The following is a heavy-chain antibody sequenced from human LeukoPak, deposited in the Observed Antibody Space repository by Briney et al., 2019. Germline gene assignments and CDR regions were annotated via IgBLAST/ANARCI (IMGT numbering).Heavy chain of an antibody. CDR1: GFTFSSYS. CDR2: ISSSSSTV. CDR3: ASNVHHGYYYYYMDV. Sequence: PGGSLRLSCAASGFTFSSYSMNWVRQAPGKGLEWVSYISSSSSTVYYADSVKGRFTISRDNAKNSLYLQMNSLRAEDTAVYYCASNVHHGYYYYYMDVWGKGTTVTVSS. D-gene: IGHD1-14*01. J-gene: IGHJ6*03. V-gene: IGHV3-48*01.